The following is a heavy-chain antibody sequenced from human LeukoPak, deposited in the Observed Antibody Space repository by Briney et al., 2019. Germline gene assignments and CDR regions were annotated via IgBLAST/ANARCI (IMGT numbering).Heavy chain of an antibody. CDR2: IYIGGRT. Sequence: PGGSLRLSCAASGFPVSSYYMSWVRQAPGKGLEWVSVIYIGGRTYYADSVTGRFTISRDNSKNTLYLQMNSLRAEDTAVYHCARCLGGDYVSDTYWYFDLWGRGTLVTVSS. J-gene: IGHJ2*01. D-gene: IGHD4-17*01. CDR1: GFPVSSYY. V-gene: IGHV3-53*01. CDR3: ARCLGGDYVSDTYWYFDL.